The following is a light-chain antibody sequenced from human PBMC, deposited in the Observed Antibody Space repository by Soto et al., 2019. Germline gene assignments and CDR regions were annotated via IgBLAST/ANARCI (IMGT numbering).Light chain of an antibody. CDR3: PHYVSLPLT. CDR2: DVS. CDR1: QDIKNF. Sequence: DIQMTQSPSSLSASVGDRVTITCQASQDIKNFLKWFHQKPVKAPELLIYDVSILEKGVPSRFSGSGSATQFPLAISSMQPEDVATYYCPHYVSLPLTFGGGTKVEI. J-gene: IGKJ4*01. V-gene: IGKV1-33*01.